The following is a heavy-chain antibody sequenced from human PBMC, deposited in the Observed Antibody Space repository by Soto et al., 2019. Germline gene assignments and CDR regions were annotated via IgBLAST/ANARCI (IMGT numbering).Heavy chain of an antibody. J-gene: IGHJ6*02. Sequence: EVQLVESGGGLVEPGGSLRLSCAGSGFTFSSYWMHWVRQAPGKGLVWVSRINSDGSSTSYADSVKGRFTISRDNAKNTLYLQMNSLRAEDTAVYYCAIEGYSYGFFGNYYYGMDVWGQGTTVTVSS. CDR1: GFTFSSYW. CDR3: AIEGYSYGFFGNYYYGMDV. V-gene: IGHV3-74*01. D-gene: IGHD5-18*01. CDR2: INSDGSST.